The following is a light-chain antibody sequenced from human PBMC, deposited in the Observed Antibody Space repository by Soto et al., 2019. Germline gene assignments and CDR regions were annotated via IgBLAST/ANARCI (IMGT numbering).Light chain of an antibody. V-gene: IGKV3-15*01. CDR1: QSVSSN. CDR2: GAS. J-gene: IGKJ2*01. CDR3: QQYGSSSYT. Sequence: DIVMTQSPATLSVSPGERVTLSCRARQSVSSNLAWYQQKPGQAPRLLIYGASTRATGLPARFSGSGSGTEFTLTISSLQSEDFAVYYCQQYGSSSYTFGQGTKLEIK.